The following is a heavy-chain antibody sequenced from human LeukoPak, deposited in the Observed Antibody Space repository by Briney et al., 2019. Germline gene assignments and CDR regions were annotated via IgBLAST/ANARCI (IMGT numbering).Heavy chain of an antibody. CDR3: ARDLPVGATTLIY. CDR1: GYTFTGYY. D-gene: IGHD1-26*01. J-gene: IGHJ4*02. Sequence: ASVKVSCKASGYTFTGYYTHWVRQAPGQGLEWMGWINPNSGGTNYAQKFQGRVTMTRDTSISTAYMELSSLRSEDTAVYYCARDLPVGATTLIYWGQGTLVTVSS. V-gene: IGHV1-2*02. CDR2: INPNSGGT.